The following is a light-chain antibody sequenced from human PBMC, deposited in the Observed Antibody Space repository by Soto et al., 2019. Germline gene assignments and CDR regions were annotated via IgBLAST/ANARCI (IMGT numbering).Light chain of an antibody. CDR2: AAS. CDR1: EAISSY. V-gene: IGKV1-39*01. Sequence: DLPSTEYPTCVAVSVGHSVTITCRASEAISSYLNWYQVKPGTAPKLLIYAASILQSGVPPRFSGSGSGKDFTLTIAGLQPDDFAPYYCQQSFSPPRTFGQGTKVDIK. CDR3: QQSFSPPRT. J-gene: IGKJ1*01.